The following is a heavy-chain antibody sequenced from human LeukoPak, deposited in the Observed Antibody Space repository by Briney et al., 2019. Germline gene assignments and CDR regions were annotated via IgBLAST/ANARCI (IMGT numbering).Heavy chain of an antibody. V-gene: IGHV3-53*01. CDR1: GFTVSSNY. CDR2: IYSGGST. J-gene: IGHJ4*02. CDR3: ARHRRYCSGDNCYSGHDY. Sequence: GGSLRLSCAATGFTVSSNYLSWVRQAPGKGLEWVSSIYSGGSTYYADSVKGQFTISRDNSRNTVYLQMNSLKAEDTAVYYCARHRRYCSGDNCYSGHDYRGQGTLVIVSS. D-gene: IGHD2-15*01.